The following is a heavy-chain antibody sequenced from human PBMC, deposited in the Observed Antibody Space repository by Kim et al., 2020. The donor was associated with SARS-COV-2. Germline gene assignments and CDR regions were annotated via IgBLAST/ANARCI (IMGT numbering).Heavy chain of an antibody. D-gene: IGHD6-13*01. Sequence: PSPKSRVTISGDTSKNQFSLKLSSVTAADTAVYYCARVSIPGIAAAGTDYWGQGTLVTVSS. CDR3: ARVSIPGIAAAGTDY. J-gene: IGHJ4*02. V-gene: IGHV4-39*01.